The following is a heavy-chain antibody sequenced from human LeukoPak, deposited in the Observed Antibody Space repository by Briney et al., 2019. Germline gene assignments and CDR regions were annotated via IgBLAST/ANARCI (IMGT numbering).Heavy chain of an antibody. CDR2: IIPIFGTA. J-gene: IGHJ4*02. CDR3: ARGPDQYYDFWSGQANIHPSDY. D-gene: IGHD3-3*01. V-gene: IGHV1-69*13. Sequence: GASVKVSCKASGGTFSSYAISWVRQAPGQGLEWMGGIIPIFGTANYAQKFQGRVTITADESTSTAYMELSSLRSEDTAAYYCARGPDQYYDFWSGQANIHPSDYWGQGTLVTVSS. CDR1: GGTFSSYA.